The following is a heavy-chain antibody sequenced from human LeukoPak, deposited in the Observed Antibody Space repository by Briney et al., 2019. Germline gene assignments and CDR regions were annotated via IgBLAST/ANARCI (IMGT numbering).Heavy chain of an antibody. V-gene: IGHV1-2*02. CDR3: ARCEQWLVPDY. J-gene: IGHJ4*02. D-gene: IGHD6-19*01. CDR2: LNPNSGGT. CDR1: GYTFTGYY. Sequence: ASVKVSCKASGYTFTGYYMHWVRQAPGQGLEWMGWLNPNSGGTNYAQKFQGRVTMTRDTSIGTAYMELSRLRSDDTAVYYCARCEQWLVPDYWGQGTLVTVSS.